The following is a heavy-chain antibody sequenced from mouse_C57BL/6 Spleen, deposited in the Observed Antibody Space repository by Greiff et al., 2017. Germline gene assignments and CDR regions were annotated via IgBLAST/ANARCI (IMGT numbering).Heavy chain of an antibody. V-gene: IGHV14-4*01. CDR2: IDPENGDT. CDR3: TTCIPYYYAMDY. CDR1: GFNFKDDY. J-gene: IGHJ4*01. Sequence: EVQLQQSGAELVRPGASVKLSCTASGFNFKDDYMHWVKQRPEQGLEWIGWIDPENGDTEYASKFQGKATLTADTSSNTAYLQLSSLTSEDAAFYYCTTCIPYYYAMDYWGQGTSVTVSS.